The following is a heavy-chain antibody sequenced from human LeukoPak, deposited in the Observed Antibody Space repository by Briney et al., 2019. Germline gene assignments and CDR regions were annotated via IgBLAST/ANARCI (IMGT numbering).Heavy chain of an antibody. CDR3: ARDRDWNSGFDY. CDR2: ISSSSSYI. D-gene: IGHD1-7*01. J-gene: IGHJ4*02. CDR1: GFTFSSYS. V-gene: IGHV3-21*01. Sequence: GGSLRLSCAASGFTFSSYSMNWVRQAPGKGLEWVSSISSSSSYIYYADSVKGRFTISRDNAKNSLNLQMNSLRVEDTAVYYCARDRDWNSGFDYWGQGTLVTVSS.